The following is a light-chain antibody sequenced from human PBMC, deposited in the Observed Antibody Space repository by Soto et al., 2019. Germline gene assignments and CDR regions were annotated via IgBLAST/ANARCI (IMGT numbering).Light chain of an antibody. CDR2: SAS. J-gene: IGKJ4*01. CDR1: QTIRTY. CDR3: QQTYSTLVS. V-gene: IGKV1-39*01. Sequence: DIQMTQSPPSLSSSVGDRVTITCRASQTIRTYLHWYQQKPGKAPNLLIYSASNLQSGVPSRFSGSGSGTDFTLTISRLEPEDSGTYYCQQTYSTLVSFGGGTKVEIK.